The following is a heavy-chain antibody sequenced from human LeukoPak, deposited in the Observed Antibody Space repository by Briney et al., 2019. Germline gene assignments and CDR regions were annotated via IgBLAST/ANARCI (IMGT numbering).Heavy chain of an antibody. Sequence: PSGTLSLTCGVSGGSISGTNWWSWVRQPPGQGLEWIGEISLAGQTNYNPSLNGRVTMSLDKSSNQLSLHLTSVTAADTGTYFCSRESGPFCPFGYWGQGALVIVSS. D-gene: IGHD1-26*01. CDR2: ISLAGQT. J-gene: IGHJ4*02. CDR1: GGSISGTNW. V-gene: IGHV4-4*02. CDR3: SRESGPFCPFGY.